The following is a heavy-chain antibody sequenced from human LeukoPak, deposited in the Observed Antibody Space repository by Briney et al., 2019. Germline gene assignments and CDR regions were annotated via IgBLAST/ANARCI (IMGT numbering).Heavy chain of an antibody. D-gene: IGHD4-11*01. J-gene: IGHJ6*02. Sequence: SETLSLTCTVSDDSIGNYYWSWIRQSPGKGLEWLGYIYFSGSTNYNPSLKRRVTMSVVTSKNQFSLRLTSVTAADTATYYCARVGGSNFYNYGMDVWGQGTTVIVSS. CDR2: IYFSGST. CDR3: ARVGGSNFYNYGMDV. CDR1: DDSIGNYY. V-gene: IGHV4-59*01.